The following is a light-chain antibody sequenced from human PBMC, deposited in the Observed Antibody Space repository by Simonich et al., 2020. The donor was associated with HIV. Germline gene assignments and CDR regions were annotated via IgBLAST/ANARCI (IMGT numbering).Light chain of an antibody. CDR1: QSVSSN. Sequence: EIVMTQSPATLSVSPGERATLSCRASQSVSSNLVWYQQKPGQAPRLLIYGASTRATGIPARFSGSGSGTDFTLTISSMQSEDFAVYYCQQYNNWPLTFGPGTKVDIK. CDR3: QQYNNWPLT. J-gene: IGKJ3*01. CDR2: GAS. V-gene: IGKV3-15*01.